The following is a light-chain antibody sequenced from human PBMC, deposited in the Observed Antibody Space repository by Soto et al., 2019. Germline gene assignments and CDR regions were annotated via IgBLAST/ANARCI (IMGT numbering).Light chain of an antibody. CDR2: EVN. Sequence: QSALTQPPSASGSPGQSVTISCTGTSSDVGGYNHVSWYQQHPGKAPKLMIYEVNKRPSWVPNRFSGSKSGNTASLTVSGLQADDEADYYCCSYAGRTTWVFGGGTKLTVI. CDR1: SSDVGGYNH. V-gene: IGLV2-8*01. CDR3: CSYAGRTTWV. J-gene: IGLJ3*02.